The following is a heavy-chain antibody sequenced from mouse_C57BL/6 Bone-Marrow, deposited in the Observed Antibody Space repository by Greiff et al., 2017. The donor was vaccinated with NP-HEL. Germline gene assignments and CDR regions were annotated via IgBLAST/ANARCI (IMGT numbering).Heavy chain of an antibody. D-gene: IGHD1-1*01. CDR1: GYAFSSSW. J-gene: IGHJ2*01. CDR3: ARCGSSPYDYDY. V-gene: IGHV1-82*01. Sequence: VQLQQSGPELVKPGASVKISCKASGYAFSSSWMNWVKQRPGKGLEWIGRIYPGDGDTNYNGKFKGKATLTADKSSSTAYMQLSSLTSEDSAVDFGARCGSSPYDYDYWGQGTTLTVSS. CDR2: IYPGDGDT.